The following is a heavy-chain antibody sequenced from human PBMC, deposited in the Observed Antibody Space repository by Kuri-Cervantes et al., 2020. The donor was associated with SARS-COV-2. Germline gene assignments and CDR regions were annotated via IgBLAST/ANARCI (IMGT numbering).Heavy chain of an antibody. V-gene: IGHV4-4*08. D-gene: IGHD2-2*01. J-gene: IGHJ4*02. Sequence: SETLSLTCSVSGASSNTYYWGWIRQPPGKGLEWIGNIFTSGRTNYNPSLKSRVTISVDTSKNQFSLNLSSVTAADTAVYYCASIGYCSSTSCFVGRGDYWGQGTLVTVSS. CDR3: ASIGYCSSTSCFVGRGDY. CDR1: GASSNTYY. CDR2: IFTSGRT.